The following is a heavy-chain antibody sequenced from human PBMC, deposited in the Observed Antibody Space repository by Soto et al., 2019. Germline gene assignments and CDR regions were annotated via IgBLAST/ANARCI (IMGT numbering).Heavy chain of an antibody. CDR3: AKVAYARSPLFDY. D-gene: IGHD2-8*01. V-gene: IGHV3-23*01. CDR2: ISGSGGST. CDR1: VFTFISYA. J-gene: IGHJ4*02. Sequence: GGSLRLACASSVFTFISYAMSWVRQAPGKGLEWVSAISGSGGSTYYADSVKGRFTISRDNSKNTLYLQMNSLRAEDTAVYYCAKVAYARSPLFDYWGQGTLVTVSS.